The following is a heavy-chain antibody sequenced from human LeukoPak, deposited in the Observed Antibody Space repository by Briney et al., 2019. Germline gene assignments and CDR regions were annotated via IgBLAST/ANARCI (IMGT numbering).Heavy chain of an antibody. Sequence: GASVKVSCKASGYTFTGYYMHWVRQAPGQGLEWMGWINPNSGGTNYAQKFQGRVTMTRDTSISTAHMELSRLRSDDTAVYYCARDRRLYSSGWYVYWGQGTLVTVSS. V-gene: IGHV1-2*02. CDR2: INPNSGGT. CDR3: ARDRRLYSSGWYVY. J-gene: IGHJ4*02. CDR1: GYTFTGYY. D-gene: IGHD6-19*01.